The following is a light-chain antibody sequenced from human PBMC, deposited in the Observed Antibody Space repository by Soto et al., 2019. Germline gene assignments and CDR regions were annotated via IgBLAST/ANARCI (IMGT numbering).Light chain of an antibody. Sequence: VLTQSPATLSLSPGGRAILSCRASQTVSRYYLSWYLKKPGQPPRLLIYGASTRATGVPDRFSGSGSGADFTLTISSLQPEDFAVYYCQQALTFGGGTTVE. J-gene: IGKJ4*01. CDR3: QQALT. CDR2: GAS. CDR1: QTVSRYY. V-gene: IGKV3D-7*01.